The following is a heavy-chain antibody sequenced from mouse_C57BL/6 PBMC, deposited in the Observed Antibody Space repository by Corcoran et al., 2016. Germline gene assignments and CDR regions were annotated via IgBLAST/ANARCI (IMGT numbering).Heavy chain of an antibody. CDR2: IYPGSGNT. J-gene: IGHJ2*01. V-gene: IGHV1-76*01. CDR3: ARGYFVCDY. D-gene: IGHD2-3*01. CDR1: GYTFTDYY. Sequence: QVQLKQSGPELVRPGASVKLSCKASGYTFTDYYINWVKQRPGQGLEWIARIYPGSGNTYYNEKFKGKATLTAEKSSSTAYMQLSSLTSEDSAVYFWARGYFVCDYWGQGTTLTVSS.